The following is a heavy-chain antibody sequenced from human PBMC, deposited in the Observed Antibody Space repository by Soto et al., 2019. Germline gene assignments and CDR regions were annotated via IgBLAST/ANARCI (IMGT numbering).Heavy chain of an antibody. D-gene: IGHD6-19*01. Sequence: GGSLRLSCAASGFTFSSYGMHWVRQAPGKGLEWVAVIWYDGSNKYYADSVKGRFTISRDNSKNTLYLQMNSLRAEDTAAYYCARAGHSSGWYRGDAFDIWGQGTMVTLSS. J-gene: IGHJ3*02. CDR2: IWYDGSNK. CDR1: GFTFSSYG. V-gene: IGHV3-33*01. CDR3: ARAGHSSGWYRGDAFDI.